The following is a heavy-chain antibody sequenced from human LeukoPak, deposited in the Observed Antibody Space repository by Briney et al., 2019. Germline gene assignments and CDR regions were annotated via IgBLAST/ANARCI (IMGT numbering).Heavy chain of an antibody. J-gene: IGHJ4*02. Sequence: GASVKVSCKASGYTFTSYGISWVRQAPGQGLEWMGCINPNSGGTDYAQKFHDRVTMTRDTSISTAYIELSGLRSDDTAVYYCARGRLTEMTTVNLDDYWGQGTMVTVSS. CDR3: ARGRLTEMTTVNLDDY. V-gene: IGHV1-2*02. D-gene: IGHD4-11*01. CDR2: INPNSGGT. CDR1: GYTFTSYG.